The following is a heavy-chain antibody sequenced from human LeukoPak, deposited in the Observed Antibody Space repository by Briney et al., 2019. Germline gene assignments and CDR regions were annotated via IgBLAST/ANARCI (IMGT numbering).Heavy chain of an antibody. CDR2: IYYSGST. V-gene: IGHV4-30-4*01. CDR1: GGSISSGDYY. Sequence: SQTLSLTCTVSGGSISSGDYYWSCIRQPPGKGLEWIGYIYYSGSTYYNPSPKSRVTISVDTSKNQFSLKLSSVTAADTAVYYCARVVAVAGTSYYYYYGMDVWGQGTTVTVSS. D-gene: IGHD6-19*01. CDR3: ARVVAVAGTSYYYYYGMDV. J-gene: IGHJ6*02.